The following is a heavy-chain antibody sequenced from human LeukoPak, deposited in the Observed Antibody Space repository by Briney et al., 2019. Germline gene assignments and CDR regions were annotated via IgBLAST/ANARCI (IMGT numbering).Heavy chain of an antibody. CDR2: ISSSSATI. D-gene: IGHD6-6*01. J-gene: IGHJ4*02. CDR1: GFTFSDYY. Sequence: GGSLRLSCAASGFTFSDYYMSWIRQAPGKGLEWVSYISSSSATINYADSVKGRFTISRDNAKNSLHLQMNSLRVEDTAVYNCARVRYSSSTYYFDYWGQGTLVTVSS. CDR3: ARVRYSSSTYYFDY. V-gene: IGHV3-11*04.